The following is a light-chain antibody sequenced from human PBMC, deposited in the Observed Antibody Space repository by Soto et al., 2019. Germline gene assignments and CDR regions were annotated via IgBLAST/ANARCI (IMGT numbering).Light chain of an antibody. J-gene: IGLJ3*02. Sequence: QSVLTQPASVSGSPGQSITISCTGTSSDVGGYNYVSWYQQHPGKAPKLMIYEVSNRPSGVSNRFSGSKSGNTVSLTISGLQAEDEADYYCSSYTSSSTLVFGGGTKLNVL. CDR3: SSYTSSSTLV. CDR1: SSDVGGYNY. CDR2: EVS. V-gene: IGLV2-14*01.